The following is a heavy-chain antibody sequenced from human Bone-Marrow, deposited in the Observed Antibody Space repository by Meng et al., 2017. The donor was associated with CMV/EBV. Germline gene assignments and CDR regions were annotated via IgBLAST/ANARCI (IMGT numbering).Heavy chain of an antibody. Sequence: GSLRLSCAVYGGSFSGYYWSWIRQPPGKGLEWIGEINHSGSTNYNPSLKSRVTISVDTSKNQFYLKLSSVTAADTAVYYCARGRGYSYGSRTRGPPHWGQGTLVSVSS. CDR2: INHSGST. D-gene: IGHD5-18*01. V-gene: IGHV4-34*01. J-gene: IGHJ4*02. CDR3: ARGRGYSYGSRTRGPPH. CDR1: GGSFSGYY.